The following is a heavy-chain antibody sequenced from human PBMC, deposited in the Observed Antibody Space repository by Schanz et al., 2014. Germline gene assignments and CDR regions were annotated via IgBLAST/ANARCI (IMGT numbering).Heavy chain of an antibody. J-gene: IGHJ3*02. CDR2: IIPILGIA. D-gene: IGHD5-18*01. Sequence: QVQLVQSGAEVKKPGSSVKVSCKASGGTFSTYTISWVRQAPGQGLEWMGRIIPILGIANYAQKFQGRVTMTTDTSTGTDYMELRSLRSDDTALYYCTRGGYSYALSAFDIWGQGTMVTVSS. V-gene: IGHV1-69*02. CDR1: GGTFSTYT. CDR3: TRGGYSYALSAFDI.